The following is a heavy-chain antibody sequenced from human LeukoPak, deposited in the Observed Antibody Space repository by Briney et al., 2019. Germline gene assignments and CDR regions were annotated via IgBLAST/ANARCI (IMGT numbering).Heavy chain of an antibody. CDR3: ARDPPLFYDSSGYSNVFDY. V-gene: IGHV1-2*06. Sequence: ASVKVSCKASGYTFTGYYVHWVRQAPGQGLEWMGRINPNSGDTNYAQKFQGRVTMTRDTSISTAYMELSRLRSDDTAVYYCARDPPLFYDSSGYSNVFDYWGQGTLVTVSS. J-gene: IGHJ4*02. CDR1: GYTFTGYY. D-gene: IGHD3-22*01. CDR2: INPNSGDT.